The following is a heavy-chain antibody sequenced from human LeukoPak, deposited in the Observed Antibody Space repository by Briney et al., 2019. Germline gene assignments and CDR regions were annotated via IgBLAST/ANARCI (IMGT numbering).Heavy chain of an antibody. Sequence: GRSLRLSCAASGFTFSTYWMHWVRQAPGKGLVWVSGISSDGRSTTYADSVKGRFSISRDNAKNTLYLQMNSLRAEDTAIYYCARDRASHFDYWGQGTLVTVSS. J-gene: IGHJ4*02. D-gene: IGHD3-10*01. CDR1: GFTFSTYW. V-gene: IGHV3-74*01. CDR2: ISSDGRST. CDR3: ARDRASHFDY.